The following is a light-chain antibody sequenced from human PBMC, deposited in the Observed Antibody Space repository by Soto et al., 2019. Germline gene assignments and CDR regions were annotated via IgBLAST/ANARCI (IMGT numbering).Light chain of an antibody. V-gene: IGLV2-14*01. CDR1: SSDIGGYDY. CDR3: TSYASGSSHVV. CDR2: GVN. J-gene: IGLJ2*01. Sequence: QSALTRPASVSGSPGQSITLSCTGTSSDIGGYDYVSWYQRHPGKAPKLIIYGVNNRPSGVSNRFSGSKSGNTASLTISGLQAEDEADYYCTSYASGSSHVVFGGGTKLTVL.